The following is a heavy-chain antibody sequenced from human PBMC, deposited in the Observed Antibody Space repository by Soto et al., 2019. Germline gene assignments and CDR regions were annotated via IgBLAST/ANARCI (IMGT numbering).Heavy chain of an antibody. CDR3: ARAYSGAYDF. CDR2: IYYSGST. Sequence: PSETLSLTCTVSGGSITSCYWGWIRQPPGKGLEWIGYIYYSGSTQYNPSLKSRVTISIDTSKNQFSLKLTSVTAADTAVYYCARAYSGAYDFWGQGTLVTVSS. V-gene: IGHV4-59*01. CDR1: GGSITSCY. J-gene: IGHJ4*02. D-gene: IGHD1-26*01.